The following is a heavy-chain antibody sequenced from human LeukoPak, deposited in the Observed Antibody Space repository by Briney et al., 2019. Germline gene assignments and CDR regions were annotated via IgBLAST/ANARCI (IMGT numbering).Heavy chain of an antibody. D-gene: IGHD3-22*01. Sequence: SETLSLTCTVSGGSISTYYWSWIRQPPGKGLEWIGYIYDSGSTNCNSSLKSRVTISVDMSKNQFSLKLSSVTAADTAVYYCASRGTTYYYDSSGYQNWFDPWGQGTLVTVSS. CDR1: GGSISTYY. V-gene: IGHV4-59*08. CDR2: IYDSGST. J-gene: IGHJ5*02. CDR3: ASRGTTYYYDSSGYQNWFDP.